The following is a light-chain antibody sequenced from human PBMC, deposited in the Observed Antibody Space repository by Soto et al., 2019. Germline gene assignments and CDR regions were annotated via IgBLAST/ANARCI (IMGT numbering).Light chain of an antibody. CDR2: RDS. Sequence: QSGLTQPPSASGAPGQRVTVSCSGSRSNIGSNTVHWYQHLPGAAPKLLIYRDSQRPSGVPDRFSGSKSGTSASLAISGLQSEDEGHYCAAWDDSLIGVAFGGGTKLTVL. CDR3: AAWDDSLIGVA. V-gene: IGLV1-44*01. J-gene: IGLJ2*01. CDR1: RSNIGSNT.